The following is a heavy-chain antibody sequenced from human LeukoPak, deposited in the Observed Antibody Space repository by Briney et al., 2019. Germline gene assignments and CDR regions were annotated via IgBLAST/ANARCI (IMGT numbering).Heavy chain of an antibody. V-gene: IGHV3-7*01. Sequence: PGGSLRLSCAASGFTLSTYWMNWVRQAPGKGLEWVANINQDGSEKYYVDSVRGRFTISRDNAKNSLYLQMNSLRAEDTAVYYCAKEGGYCSSTSCYRYYYYMDVWGKGTTVTVSS. CDR3: AKEGGYCSSTSCYRYYYYMDV. D-gene: IGHD2-2*01. CDR1: GFTLSTYW. J-gene: IGHJ6*03. CDR2: INQDGSEK.